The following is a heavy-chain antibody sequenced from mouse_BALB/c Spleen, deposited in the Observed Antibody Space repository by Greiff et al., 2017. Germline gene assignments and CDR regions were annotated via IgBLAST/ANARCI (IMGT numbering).Heavy chain of an antibody. J-gene: IGHJ4*01. CDR1: GYTFTDYY. CDR2: IYPGSGNT. V-gene: IGHV1-77*01. Sequence: VQLQQSGAELARPGASVKLSCKASGYTFTDYYINWVKQRTGQGLEWIGEIYPGSGNTYYNEKFEGKATLTADKSSSTAYMQLSSLTSEDSAVYFCARPIYYSYAMDYWGQGTSVTVSS. D-gene: IGHD2-12*01. CDR3: ARPIYYSYAMDY.